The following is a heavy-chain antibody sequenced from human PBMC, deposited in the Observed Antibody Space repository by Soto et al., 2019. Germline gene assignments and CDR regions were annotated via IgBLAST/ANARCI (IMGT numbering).Heavy chain of an antibody. CDR2: IWYDGSNK. V-gene: IGHV3-33*01. CDR3: ARDEGVVVGPDYYYGMDV. CDR1: GFTFSSYG. Sequence: QVQLVGSGGGVVQPGRSLRLSCAASGFTFSSYGMHWVRQAPGKGLEWVAVIWYDGSNKYYADSVKGRFTISRDNSKNTLYLQMNSLRAEDTAVYYCARDEGVVVGPDYYYGMDVWGQGTTVTVSS. D-gene: IGHD2-2*01. J-gene: IGHJ6*02.